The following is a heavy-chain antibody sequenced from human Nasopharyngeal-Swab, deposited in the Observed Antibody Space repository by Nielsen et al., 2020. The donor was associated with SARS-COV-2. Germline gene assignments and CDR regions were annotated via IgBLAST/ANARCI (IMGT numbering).Heavy chain of an antibody. V-gene: IGHV1-69*01. D-gene: IGHD3-16*01. J-gene: IGHJ4*02. CDR3: ARVGGVG. Sequence: VREAPGKGLEWMGGIIPIFGTANYAQKFQGRVTITADESTSTAYMELSIVRAEDTFVYYCARVGGVGWGQGTMVTVSS. CDR2: IIPIFGTA.